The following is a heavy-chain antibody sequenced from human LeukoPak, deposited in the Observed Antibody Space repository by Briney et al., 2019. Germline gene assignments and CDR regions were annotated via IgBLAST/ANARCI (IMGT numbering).Heavy chain of an antibody. V-gene: IGHV3-11*04. D-gene: IGHD6-19*01. Sequence: GGSLRLSCAASGFSLRDYYMSWIRQAPGKGLEWLSYIDNSGTIIYYADSVKGRFTISRDNAKNSLYLQMNSLRAEDTAVYYCARGRSGWYHNFDYWGQGTLVTVSS. CDR1: GFSLRDYY. J-gene: IGHJ4*02. CDR2: IDNSGTII. CDR3: ARGRSGWYHNFDY.